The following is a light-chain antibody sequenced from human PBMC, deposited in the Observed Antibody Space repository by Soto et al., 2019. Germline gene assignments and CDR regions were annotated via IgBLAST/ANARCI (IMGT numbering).Light chain of an antibody. J-gene: IGLJ1*01. CDR1: SSNIGNNY. V-gene: IGLV1-51*01. Sequence: QSVLTQPPSVSAAPRQKVTISCSGSSSNIGNNYVSWYQQLPGTAPKLLIYDNSKRHSGIPDRFSGSKSGTSATLGITGLQTGDEADYYCGTWDSSLSADVFGTGTKLTVL. CDR3: GTWDSSLSADV. CDR2: DNS.